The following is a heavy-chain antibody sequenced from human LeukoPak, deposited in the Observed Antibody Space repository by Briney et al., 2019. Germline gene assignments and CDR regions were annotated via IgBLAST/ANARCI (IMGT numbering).Heavy chain of an antibody. CDR3: ARGSMITFGGVIVPFDY. Sequence: KPSDTLSLTCTVSGGSISSYYWSWIRQPPGKGLEWIGYIYYSGSTNYNPSLKSRGTVSVDTSKNQFSLKLSSVTAADTAVYYCARGSMITFGGVIVPFDYWGQGTLVTVSS. CDR1: GGSISSYY. J-gene: IGHJ4*02. CDR2: IYYSGST. D-gene: IGHD3-16*02. V-gene: IGHV4-59*01.